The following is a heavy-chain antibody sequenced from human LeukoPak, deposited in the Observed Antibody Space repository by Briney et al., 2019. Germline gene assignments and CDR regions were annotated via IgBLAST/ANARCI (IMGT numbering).Heavy chain of an antibody. CDR2: ISSSGTTI. Sequence: GGSLRLSCAASGFTFSDYYMSWIRQAPGKGLEWVSYISSSGTTIYYADSVKGRFTISRDSAKNSLYLQMNSLRAEDTAVYYCARGRSSSPIYYYGMDVWGQGTTVTVSS. V-gene: IGHV3-11*01. CDR1: GFTFSDYY. J-gene: IGHJ6*02. D-gene: IGHD6-13*01. CDR3: ARGRSSSPIYYYGMDV.